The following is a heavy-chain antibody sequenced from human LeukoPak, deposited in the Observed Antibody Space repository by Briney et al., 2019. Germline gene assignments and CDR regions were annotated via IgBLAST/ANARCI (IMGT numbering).Heavy chain of an antibody. CDR2: ITSTGRYI. V-gene: IGHV3-21*01. Sequence: GGSLRLSCAASGFTFSNYWMHWVRQAPGKGLVWVSSITSTGRYIFYADSLKGRFTISRDNAKKSLYLQMNSLRAEGTAVYYCARLRNVGGNPHPFNVWGQGTTVTVSS. CDR3: ARLRNVGGNPHPFNV. D-gene: IGHD4-23*01. CDR1: GFTFSNYW. J-gene: IGHJ3*01.